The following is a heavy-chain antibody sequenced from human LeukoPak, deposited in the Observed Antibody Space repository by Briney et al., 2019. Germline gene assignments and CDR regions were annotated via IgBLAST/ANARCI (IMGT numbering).Heavy chain of an antibody. J-gene: IGHJ4*02. D-gene: IGHD4-17*01. Sequence: GGSLRLSRAASGFTFSSYAMSWVRQAPGKGLEWVSAISADASSTYYADSVKGPITISRDNSKNTLFLQMNSLRAEDTAVYYCARGAYGDYDYWGQGTLVTVSS. V-gene: IGHV3-23*01. CDR2: ISADASST. CDR3: ARGAYGDYDY. CDR1: GFTFSSYA.